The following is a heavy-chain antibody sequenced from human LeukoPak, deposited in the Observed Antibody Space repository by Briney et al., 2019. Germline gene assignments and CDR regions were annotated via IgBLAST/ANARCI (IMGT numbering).Heavy chain of an antibody. CDR2: IYHSGST. D-gene: IGHD6-19*01. CDR1: GGPISSSNW. V-gene: IGHV4-4*02. CDR3: ARGPEQWLVRSNWFDP. J-gene: IGHJ5*02. Sequence: SETLSLTCAVSGGPISSSNWWSWVRQPPGKGLEWIGEIYHSGSTNYNPSLKSRVTISVDKSKNQFSLKLSSVTAADTAVYYCARGPEQWLVRSNWFDPWGQGTLVTVSS.